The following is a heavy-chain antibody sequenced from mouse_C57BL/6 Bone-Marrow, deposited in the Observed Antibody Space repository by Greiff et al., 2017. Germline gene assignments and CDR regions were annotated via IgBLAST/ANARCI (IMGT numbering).Heavy chain of an antibody. CDR2: IDPSDSYT. Sequence: QVQLQQPGAELVRPGTSVKLSCKASGYTFTSYWMHWVKQRPGQGLEWIGVIDPSDSYTNYNQKFKGKATLTEDTSSSTAYMQLSSLTSEDSAVYYCARGVTTVVATHWYFDVWGTGTTVTVSS. J-gene: IGHJ1*03. V-gene: IGHV1-59*01. CDR1: GYTFTSYW. D-gene: IGHD1-1*01. CDR3: ARGVTTVVATHWYFDV.